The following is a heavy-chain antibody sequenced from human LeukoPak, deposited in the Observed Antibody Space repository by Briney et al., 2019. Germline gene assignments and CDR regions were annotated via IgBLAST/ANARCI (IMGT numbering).Heavy chain of an antibody. D-gene: IGHD4-11*01. CDR2: IYYSGST. CDR1: GGSISSSSYY. Sequence: SETLSLTCTVSGGSISSSSYYWGWIRQPPGKGLEWIGSIYYSGSTYYNPPLKSRVTISVDTSKNQLSLKLSSVTAADTAVYYCARIQYLRWFDPWGQGTLVTVSS. V-gene: IGHV4-39*01. J-gene: IGHJ5*02. CDR3: ARIQYLRWFDP.